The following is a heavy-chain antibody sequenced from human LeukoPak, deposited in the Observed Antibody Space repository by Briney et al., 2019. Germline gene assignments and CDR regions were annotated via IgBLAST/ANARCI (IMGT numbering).Heavy chain of an antibody. V-gene: IGHV4-34*01. J-gene: IGHJ5*02. Sequence: SETLSLTCAVYGGSFSGYYWSWIRQPPGKGLEWIGEINHSGSTHYNPSLKSRVTISVDTSKNQFSLKLSSVTAADTAVYYCARDPHNYDILTEPGWFDPWGQGTLVTVSS. CDR3: ARDPHNYDILTEPGWFDP. CDR2: INHSGST. CDR1: GGSFSGYY. D-gene: IGHD3-9*01.